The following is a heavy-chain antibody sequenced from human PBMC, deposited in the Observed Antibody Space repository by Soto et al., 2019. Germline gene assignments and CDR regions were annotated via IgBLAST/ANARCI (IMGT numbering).Heavy chain of an antibody. V-gene: IGHV1-2*04. J-gene: IGHJ6*04. CDR1: GYTFTGYY. CDR2: INPNSGGT. CDR3: ARDPFPVDTAMVMSDSFRGGMDV. D-gene: IGHD5-18*01. Sequence: AAVKVSCKASGYTFTGYYMHWVRQAPGQGLEWMGWINPNSGGTNYAQKFQGWVTMTRDTSISTAYMELSRLRSDDTAVYYCARDPFPVDTAMVMSDSFRGGMDVWGEGTTVTVSS.